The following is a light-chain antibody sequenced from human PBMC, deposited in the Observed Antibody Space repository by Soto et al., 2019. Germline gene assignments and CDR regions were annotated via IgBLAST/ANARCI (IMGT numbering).Light chain of an antibody. CDR3: QQRRKWPPD. CDR2: DAS. Sequence: EIVFTQSPSTLSLSPAERSTLSCRASQSVNINLAWYQQKPGQAPRLLIYDASHRATGIPARFSGSGSGTDFTLTISSLEPEDFAVYYCQQRRKWPPDFGQGTRLENK. V-gene: IGKV3-11*01. CDR1: QSVNIN. J-gene: IGKJ5*01.